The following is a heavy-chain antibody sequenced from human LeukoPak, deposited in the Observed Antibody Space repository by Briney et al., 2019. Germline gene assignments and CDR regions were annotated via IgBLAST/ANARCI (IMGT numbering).Heavy chain of an antibody. CDR1: GGSISSYY. CDR3: ARSKDILTGYCFDY. Sequence: SETLSLTCTVSGGSISSYYWSWIRQPPGKGLEWIGYIYYSGSTNYNPSLKSRVTISVDTSKNQFSLKLSSVPAADTAVYYCARSKDILTGYCFDYWGQGTLVTVPS. J-gene: IGHJ4*02. D-gene: IGHD3-9*01. CDR2: IYYSGST. V-gene: IGHV4-59*01.